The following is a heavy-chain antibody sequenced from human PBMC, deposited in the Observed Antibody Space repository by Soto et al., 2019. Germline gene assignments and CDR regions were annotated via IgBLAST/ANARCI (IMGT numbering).Heavy chain of an antibody. Sequence: GGSLRLSCAASGFTFSSYGMHWVRQAPGKGLEWVAVIWYDGSNKYYADSVKGRFTISRDNSKNTLYLQMNSLRAEDTAVYYCARDLIPYCSGGSCYHGYWGQGTLVTVSS. CDR2: IWYDGSNK. V-gene: IGHV3-33*08. CDR1: GFTFSSYG. D-gene: IGHD2-15*01. CDR3: ARDLIPYCSGGSCYHGY. J-gene: IGHJ4*02.